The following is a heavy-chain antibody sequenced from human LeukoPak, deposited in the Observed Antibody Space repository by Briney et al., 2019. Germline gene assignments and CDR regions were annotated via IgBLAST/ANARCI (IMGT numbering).Heavy chain of an antibody. D-gene: IGHD3-10*01. CDR3: TRDRWFGELFYAMDV. J-gene: IGHJ6*02. V-gene: IGHV3-66*01. Sequence: HPGGSLRLSCAASGFTVSGNYMSWVRQAPGKGLEWVAVIYSGGSTHYAASVKGRFTISRDNSKNTLSLEMNGLRGEDTAVYYCTRDRWFGELFYAMDVWGQGTTVTVSS. CDR2: IYSGGST. CDR1: GFTVSGNY.